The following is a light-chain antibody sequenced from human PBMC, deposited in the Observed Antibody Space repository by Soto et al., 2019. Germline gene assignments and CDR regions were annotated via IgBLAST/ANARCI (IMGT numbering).Light chain of an antibody. V-gene: IGKV1-39*01. J-gene: IGKJ4*01. Sequence: DIQMTQSPSSLSASVGDRVTISCRASQSISNFLNWYQQKPGKAPQLLIYAASRLHSGVPPRFSCSEAGTDFSLTISSLQPEDFATYYCQQSDTTFPPFGGVTTVE. CDR1: QSISNF. CDR2: AAS. CDR3: QQSDTTFPP.